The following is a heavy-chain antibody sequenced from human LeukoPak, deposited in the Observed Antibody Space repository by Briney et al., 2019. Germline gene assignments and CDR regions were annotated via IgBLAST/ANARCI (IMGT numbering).Heavy chain of an antibody. V-gene: IGHV3-30-3*01. J-gene: IGHJ4*02. Sequence: PGGSLRLSCAASGITFSNYAMHWVRQAPGKGLEWVAVISYDGSNKYYADSVKGRFTISRDISMNTLYLQMNNLRPEDTAVYYCATRLDTGLFDYWGQGTLVTVSS. D-gene: IGHD5-18*01. CDR2: ISYDGSNK. CDR1: GITFSNYA. CDR3: ATRLDTGLFDY.